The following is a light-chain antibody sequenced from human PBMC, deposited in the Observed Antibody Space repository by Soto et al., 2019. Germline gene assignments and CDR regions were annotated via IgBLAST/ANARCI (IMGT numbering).Light chain of an antibody. J-gene: IGKJ4*01. Sequence: EIVLTQSPATLSLSPGERATLSCRASQSVSSYLAWYQQKHGQAPRLLIYDASNRATGIPARFSGSGSGTDFTLTISSLEPEDFAVYYCQQRSNRLTFGGGTKVEIK. V-gene: IGKV3-11*01. CDR1: QSVSSY. CDR2: DAS. CDR3: QQRSNRLT.